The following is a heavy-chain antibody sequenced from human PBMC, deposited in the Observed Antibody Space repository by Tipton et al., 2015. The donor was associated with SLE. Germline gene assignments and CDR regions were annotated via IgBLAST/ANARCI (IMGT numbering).Heavy chain of an antibody. CDR2: IYPGDSDT. Sequence: QLVQSGAEVKKPGESLKISCKGSGYSFTSYWISWVRQMPGKGLEWMGIIYPGDSDTRYSPSFQGQVTISADKSITTAYLQWSSLEASDTAMYYCARLRDVVGGSEGAYFDSWGQGTLVTVSS. V-gene: IGHV5-51*03. CDR1: GYSFTSYW. J-gene: IGHJ4*02. D-gene: IGHD1-26*01. CDR3: ARLRDVVGGSEGAYFDS.